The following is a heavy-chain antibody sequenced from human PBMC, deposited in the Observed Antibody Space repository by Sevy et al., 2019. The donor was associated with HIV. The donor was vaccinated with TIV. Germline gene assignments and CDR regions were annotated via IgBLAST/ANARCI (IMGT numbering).Heavy chain of an antibody. CDR2: ISYDGSNK. CDR1: GFTFSSYS. Sequence: GGSLRLSCAASGFTFSSYSMHWVRQAPGKGLEWVAVISYDGSNKYYADSVKGRFTISRDNSKNTLYLQMNSLRAEDTAVYYCAKDAGGTGYSYGMDVWGQGTTVTVSS. V-gene: IGHV3-30*18. J-gene: IGHJ6*02. CDR3: AKDAGGTGYSYGMDV. D-gene: IGHD1-1*01.